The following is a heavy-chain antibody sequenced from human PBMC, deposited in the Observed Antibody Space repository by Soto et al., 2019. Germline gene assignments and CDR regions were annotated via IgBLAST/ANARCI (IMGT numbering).Heavy chain of an antibody. D-gene: IGHD6-13*01. Sequence: ASVKVSCKASGYTFTSYYMHWVRQAPGQGLEWMGIINPSGGSTSYAQKYQGRVTMTRDTSTSTVYMELSSLRSEDTAVYFFVRASYSSSWYPAYAFDIWGQGTMVTVSS. CDR3: VRASYSSSWYPAYAFDI. J-gene: IGHJ3*02. V-gene: IGHV1-46*03. CDR2: INPSGGST. CDR1: GYTFTSYY.